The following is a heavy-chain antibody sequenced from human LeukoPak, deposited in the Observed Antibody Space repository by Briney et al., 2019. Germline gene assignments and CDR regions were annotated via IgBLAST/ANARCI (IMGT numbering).Heavy chain of an antibody. CDR1: GFTFSSYS. CDR3: ASTIFGSGSYSGDY. D-gene: IGHD3-10*01. J-gene: IGHJ4*02. CDR2: ISSSSSYI. V-gene: IGHV3-21*01. Sequence: GGSLRLSCAASGFTFSSYSTNWVRQAPGKGLEWVSSISSSSSYIYYADSVKGRFTISRDNAKNSLYLQMNSLRAEDTAVYYCASTIFGSGSYSGDYWGQGTLVTVSS.